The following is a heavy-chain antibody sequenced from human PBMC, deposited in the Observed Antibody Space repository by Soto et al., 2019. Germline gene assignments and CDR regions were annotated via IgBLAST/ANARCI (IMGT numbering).Heavy chain of an antibody. V-gene: IGHV1-69*12. CDR3: ARAPVGSDGAMDFDP. J-gene: IGHJ5*02. Sequence: QVQLVQSGAEVKKPGSSVKVSCKASGGTFSSYAISWVRQAPGQGLEWMGGIIPIFGTANYAQKFQGRVTITADESTITAYRELSSLRSEDTAVYYCARAPVGSDGAMDFDPWGQGTLVPVSS. CDR2: IIPIFGTA. CDR1: GGTFSSYA. D-gene: IGHD4-17*01.